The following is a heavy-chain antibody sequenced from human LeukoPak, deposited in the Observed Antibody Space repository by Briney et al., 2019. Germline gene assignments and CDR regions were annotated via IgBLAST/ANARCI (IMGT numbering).Heavy chain of an antibody. D-gene: IGHD6-13*01. J-gene: IGHJ4*02. CDR1: GFTFSSYS. V-gene: IGHV3-48*01. CDR3: AKAKPGIAAAGTEY. CDR2: ISSSSSTI. Sequence: GGSLRLSCAASGFTFSSYSMNWVRQAPGKGLEWVSYISSSSSTIYYADSVKGRFTISRDNSKNTLYLQMNSLRAEDTAVYYCAKAKPGIAAAGTEYWGQGTLVTVSS.